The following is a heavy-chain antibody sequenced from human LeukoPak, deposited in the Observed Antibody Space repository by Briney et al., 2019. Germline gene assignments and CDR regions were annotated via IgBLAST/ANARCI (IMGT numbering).Heavy chain of an antibody. J-gene: IGHJ3*02. Sequence: GGSLRLSCAASGFTFSSYSMNWVRQAPGKGLEWVSYISSSSSTIYYADSVKGRFTISRDNAKNSLYLQMNSLRAEDTAVYYCARDPPYSGSHHDAFDIWGQGTMVTVSS. V-gene: IGHV3-48*04. CDR1: GFTFSSYS. D-gene: IGHD1-26*01. CDR2: ISSSSSTI. CDR3: ARDPPYSGSHHDAFDI.